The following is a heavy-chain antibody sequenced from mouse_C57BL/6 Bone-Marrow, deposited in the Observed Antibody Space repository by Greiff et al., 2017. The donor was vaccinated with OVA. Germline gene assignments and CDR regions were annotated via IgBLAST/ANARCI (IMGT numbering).Heavy chain of an antibody. D-gene: IGHD2-1*01. Sequence: VQLQQSGPELVKPGASVKISCKASGYTFTDYYMNWVKQSHGKSLEWIGDINPNNGGTSYNQKFKGKATLTVDKSSSTAYMELRSLTSEDSAVYYCAREIYYGNRYYFDYWGQGTTLTVSA. CDR2: INPNNGGT. CDR1: GYTFTDYY. J-gene: IGHJ2*01. CDR3: AREIYYGNRYYFDY. V-gene: IGHV1-26*01.